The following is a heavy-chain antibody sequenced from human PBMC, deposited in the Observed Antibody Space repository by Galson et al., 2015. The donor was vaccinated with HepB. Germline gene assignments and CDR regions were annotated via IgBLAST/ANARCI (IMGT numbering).Heavy chain of an antibody. Sequence: SVKVSCKASGGTFSRYAISWVRQAPGQGLEWMGGIIPIFGTANYAQKFQGRVTITADESTSTAYMELSSLRSEDTAVYYCATAVVVAATGGGLFDYWGQGTLVTVSS. CDR1: GGTFSRYA. V-gene: IGHV1-69*13. J-gene: IGHJ4*02. CDR2: IIPIFGTA. CDR3: ATAVVVAATGGGLFDY. D-gene: IGHD2-15*01.